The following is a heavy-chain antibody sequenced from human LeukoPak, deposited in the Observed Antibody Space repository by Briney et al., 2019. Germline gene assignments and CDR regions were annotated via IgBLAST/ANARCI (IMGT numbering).Heavy chain of an antibody. Sequence: ASVKVSCKASGYTFTSYDINWVRQATGQGLEWMGWVNPNSGNTGYAQKFQGRVTMTRNTSISTAYMELSSLRSEDTAVYYCARGRYCSGGSCSWFDPWGQGTLVTVSS. CDR1: GYTFTSYD. CDR3: ARGRYCSGGSCSWFDP. J-gene: IGHJ5*02. D-gene: IGHD2-15*01. CDR2: VNPNSGNT. V-gene: IGHV1-8*01.